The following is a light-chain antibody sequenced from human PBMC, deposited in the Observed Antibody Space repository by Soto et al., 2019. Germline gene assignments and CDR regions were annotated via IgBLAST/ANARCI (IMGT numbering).Light chain of an antibody. V-gene: IGKV3-20*01. J-gene: IGKJ1*01. Sequence: EIVLTQSPGTLSLSPGERATLSCRASQSVSSSYLAWYQQRPGQAPRLLIYGASSRATGIPDRFSGSGSGTDFTLIISRLEAEDFAVYYCQQYGSSSWTFGQGTK. CDR2: GAS. CDR3: QQYGSSSWT. CDR1: QSVSSSY.